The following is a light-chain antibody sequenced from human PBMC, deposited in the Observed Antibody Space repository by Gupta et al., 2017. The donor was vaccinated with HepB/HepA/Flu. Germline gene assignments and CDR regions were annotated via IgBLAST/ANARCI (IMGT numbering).Light chain of an antibody. CDR3: QQRSNWPLLT. CDR1: QSVSSY. CDR2: DAS. J-gene: IGKJ5*01. Sequence: EFVLTQPPATLSLSPGERATLSCRASQSVSSYLAWYQQKPGQAPRLLIYDASNRATGIPARFSGSGSGTDFTLTTSSLEPEDFAVYYCQQRSNWPLLTFGQGTRLEIK. V-gene: IGKV3-11*01.